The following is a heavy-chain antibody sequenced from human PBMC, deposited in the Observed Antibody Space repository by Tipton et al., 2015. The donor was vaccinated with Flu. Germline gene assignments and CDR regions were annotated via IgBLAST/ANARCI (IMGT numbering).Heavy chain of an antibody. D-gene: IGHD4-11*01. Sequence: TLSLTCAVYGGSFSGYYWSWIRQPPGKGLEWIGEINHSGSTNYNPSLKSRVTISVDTSKNQFSLKVTSLTAADTAVYYCARRDYSNYVSDPKNWFDPWGQGILVTVSS. CDR2: INHSGST. V-gene: IGHV4-34*01. CDR1: GGSFSGYY. J-gene: IGHJ5*02. CDR3: ARRDYSNYVSDPKNWFDP.